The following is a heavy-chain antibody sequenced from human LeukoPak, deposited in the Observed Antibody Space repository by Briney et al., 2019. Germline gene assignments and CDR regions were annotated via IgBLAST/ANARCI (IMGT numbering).Heavy chain of an antibody. D-gene: IGHD3-10*01. CDR3: ARHELTYYYGSGSYESNWFDP. CDR1: GGSISSSSYY. Sequence: SETLSLTCTVSGGSISSSSYYWGWIRQPPGKWLEWIGSIYYSGSTYYNPSLKSRVTISVDTSKNHFSLKLSSVTAADTAVYYCARHELTYYYGSGSYESNWFDPWGQGTLVTVSS. CDR2: IYYSGST. J-gene: IGHJ5*02. V-gene: IGHV4-39*01.